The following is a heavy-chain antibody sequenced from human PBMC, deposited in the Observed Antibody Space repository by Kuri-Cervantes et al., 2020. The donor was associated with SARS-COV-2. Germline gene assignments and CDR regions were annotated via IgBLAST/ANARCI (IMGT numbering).Heavy chain of an antibody. CDR2: ISSSGSTI. CDR3: ARSYCSGGSCYSNWFDP. D-gene: IGHD2-15*01. J-gene: IGHJ5*02. V-gene: IGHV3-48*03. CDR1: GFTFDDYA. Sequence: GESLKISCAASGFTFDDYAMHWVRQAPGKGLEWVSYISSSGSTIYYADSVKGRFTISRDNAKNSLYLQMNSLRAEDTAVYYCARSYCSGGSCYSNWFDPWGQGTLVTVSS.